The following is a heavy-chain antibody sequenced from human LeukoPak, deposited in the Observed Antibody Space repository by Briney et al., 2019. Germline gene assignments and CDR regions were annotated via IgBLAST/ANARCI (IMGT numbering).Heavy chain of an antibody. D-gene: IGHD1-14*01. Sequence: GGSLRLSCGASGFIFSGYSMNWVRQAPGKGLEWVSSISSSSNYIYCADSVKGRFTISRDNAKNSLYLQMNSLRAEDTAMYYCVGYNWFEPRGQGTLVTVSS. CDR1: GFIFSGYS. V-gene: IGHV3-21*01. CDR3: VGYNWFEP. J-gene: IGHJ5*02. CDR2: ISSSSNYI.